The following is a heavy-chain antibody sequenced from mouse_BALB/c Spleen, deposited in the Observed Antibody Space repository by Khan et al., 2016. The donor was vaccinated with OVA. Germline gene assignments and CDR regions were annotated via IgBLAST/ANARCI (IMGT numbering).Heavy chain of an antibody. Sequence: QMQLEESGAELARPGASVKLSCKASGYTFTDYYINWVKQRTGQGLEWIGEISPGSGDTYYNERFKGKATLTADKSSSTAYMQLRSLTSEASAAYFCARRNYFGYTFAYWGQGTLVTVSA. CDR3: ARRNYFGYTFAY. CDR1: GYTFTDYY. CDR2: ISPGSGDT. D-gene: IGHD1-2*01. J-gene: IGHJ3*01. V-gene: IGHV1-77*01.